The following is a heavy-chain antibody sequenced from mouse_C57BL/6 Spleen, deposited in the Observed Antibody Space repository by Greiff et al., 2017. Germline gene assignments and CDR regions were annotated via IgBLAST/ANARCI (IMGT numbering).Heavy chain of an antibody. CDR2: ISNGGGST. V-gene: IGHV5-12*01. J-gene: IGHJ2*01. CDR1: GFTFSDYY. CDR3: ARQGETDPFDY. Sequence: EVMLVESGGGLVQPGGSLKLSCAASGFTFSDYYMYWVRQTPEKRLEWVAYISNGGGSTYYPDTVKGRFTISRDNAKNTLYMQMSRLKSEDTAMYYCARQGETDPFDYWGQGTTLTVSS. D-gene: IGHD4-1*01.